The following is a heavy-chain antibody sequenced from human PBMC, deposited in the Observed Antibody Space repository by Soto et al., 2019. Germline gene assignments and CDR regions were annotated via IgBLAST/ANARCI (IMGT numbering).Heavy chain of an antibody. V-gene: IGHV1-69*12. D-gene: IGHD2-2*03. Sequence: QVQLVQSGAEVKKPGSSVKVSCKASGGTFSSYAISWVRQAPGQGLEWMGGIIPIFGTANYAQKFQGRVTINADESTSTAYMELSSLRSEDTAVYYCARSLPLSGYCISTRCYGTDFDYWGQGTLVTVSS. CDR2: IIPIFGTA. CDR3: ARSLPLSGYCISTRCYGTDFDY. CDR1: GGTFSSYA. J-gene: IGHJ4*02.